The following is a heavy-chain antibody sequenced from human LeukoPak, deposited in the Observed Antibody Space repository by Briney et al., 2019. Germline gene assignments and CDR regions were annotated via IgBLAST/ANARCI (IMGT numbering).Heavy chain of an antibody. CDR2: IYHSGST. D-gene: IGHD6-13*01. CDR3: ARVDSSSWPSFDY. V-gene: IGHV4-38-2*01. Sequence: SETLSLTCAVSGYSISSGYYWGGIRQPPGKGLGWIGSIYHSGSTYYNPSLKSRVTISIDTSKNQFSLKLCTVTAADMAAYYCARVDSSSWPSFDYWGQGTLVTASS. CDR1: GYSISSGYY. J-gene: IGHJ4*02.